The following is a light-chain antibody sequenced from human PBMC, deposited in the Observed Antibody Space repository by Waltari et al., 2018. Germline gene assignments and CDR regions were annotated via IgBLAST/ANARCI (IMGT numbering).Light chain of an antibody. CDR1: SSVSTSY. CDR2: RIS. J-gene: IGKJ3*01. V-gene: IGKV3D-7*01. Sequence: EIVLTQSPTSMAVSQVERVTISCTASSSVSTSYLHWYQQKPGFPPRLLVYRISSLASGVPVRFSGSGSGTSYTLTISSMEAEDAANYYCQQGHSIPFTFGPGTKLDIK. CDR3: QQGHSIPFT.